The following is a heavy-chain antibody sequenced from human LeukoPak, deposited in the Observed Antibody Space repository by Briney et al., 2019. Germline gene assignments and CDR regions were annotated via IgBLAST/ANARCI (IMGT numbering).Heavy chain of an antibody. CDR2: ISGDGGST. J-gene: IGHJ6*01. CDR1: GFTFDDYA. D-gene: IGHD5-18*01. CDR3: AKDSLGYSYGYNGMDV. V-gene: IGHV3-43*02. Sequence: PGGSLRLSCAASGFTFDDYAMHWVRQAPGKGLEWVSLISGDGGSTYYADSVKGRFTISRDNSKNSLYLQMNSLRTEDTALYYCAKDSLGYSYGYNGMDVWGQGTTVTVSS.